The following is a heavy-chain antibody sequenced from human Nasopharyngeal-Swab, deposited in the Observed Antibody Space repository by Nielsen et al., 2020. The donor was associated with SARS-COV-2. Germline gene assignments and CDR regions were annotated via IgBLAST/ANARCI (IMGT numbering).Heavy chain of an antibody. CDR2: INSDGSKR. V-gene: IGHV3-74*01. CDR3: ARAYDY. Sequence: GESLKISCAASGFTFSDYWMHWVRQVPGKGLVWISGINSDGSKRVFADSVKGRFTISRDSAKSTVYLQMNSLRAEDTAVYYCARAYDYWGQGTLVTVSS. J-gene: IGHJ4*02. CDR1: GFTFSDYW.